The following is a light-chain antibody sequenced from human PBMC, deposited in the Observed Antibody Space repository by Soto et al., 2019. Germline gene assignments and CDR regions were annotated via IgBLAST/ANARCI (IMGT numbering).Light chain of an antibody. Sequence: EVVVTQSPGTLSLSPGERATLSCRASQSVSNNYFAWYQQKPGQAPRLRIVGFSDRATGIPDRFSGSGSGKDCTLTISRLETEDVAVYYCQQYGSSPPYTFGQGTKLEIK. CDR3: QQYGSSPPYT. CDR1: QSVSNNY. CDR2: GFS. J-gene: IGKJ2*01. V-gene: IGKV3-20*01.